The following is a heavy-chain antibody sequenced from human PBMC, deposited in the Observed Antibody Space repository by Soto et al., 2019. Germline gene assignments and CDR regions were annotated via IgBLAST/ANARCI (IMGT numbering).Heavy chain of an antibody. CDR2: IYYSGST. D-gene: IGHD6-19*01. CDR1: GGCSSRGDYY. Sequence: PSETRSLTCTVAGGCSSRGDYYWSWIHQPPGKGLEWIGYIYYSGSTNYNPSLKSRVTISVDTSKNQFSLKLSSVTAADTAVYYCARVSSGWPFDYWGQGTLVTVSS. J-gene: IGHJ4*02. V-gene: IGHV4-61*08. CDR3: ARVSSGWPFDY.